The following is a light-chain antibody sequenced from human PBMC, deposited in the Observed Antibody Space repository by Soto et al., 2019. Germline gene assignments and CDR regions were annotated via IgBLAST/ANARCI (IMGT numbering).Light chain of an antibody. Sequence: DIVMTQSPDSLAVSLGERATINCKSSQSVLYSSNNKNYLAWYQQKPGQPPKLLIYWASTRESGVPDRFSGSGSGTDFLLTISSLQAEDVAVYYCQQYYITPRTFGQGTKVEIK. CDR1: QSVLYSSNNKNY. CDR2: WAS. CDR3: QQYYITPRT. V-gene: IGKV4-1*01. J-gene: IGKJ1*01.